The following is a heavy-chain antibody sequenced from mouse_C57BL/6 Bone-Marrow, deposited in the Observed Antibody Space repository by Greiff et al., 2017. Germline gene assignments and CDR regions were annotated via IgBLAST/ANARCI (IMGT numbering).Heavy chain of an antibody. D-gene: IGHD1-1*01. J-gene: IGHJ2*01. CDR2: IDPSDSET. Sequence: QVQLQQPGAELVRPGSSVKLSCKASGYTFTSYWMHWVKQRPIQGLEWIGNIDPSDSETHYNQKFKDKATLTVDKSSSTAYMQLSSLTSEDSAVYYCAREDYYGSSRYYFDDGGQGTTLTVSS. CDR3: AREDYYGSSRYYFDD. V-gene: IGHV1-52*01. CDR1: GYTFTSYW.